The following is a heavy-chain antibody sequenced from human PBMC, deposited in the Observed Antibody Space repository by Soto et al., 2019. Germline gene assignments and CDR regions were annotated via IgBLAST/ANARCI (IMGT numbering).Heavy chain of an antibody. D-gene: IGHD2-21*02. CDR1: GFTFSPYT. J-gene: IGHJ4*02. CDR3: ARGGGFCGADCYKGGIDY. Sequence: QPGGSLRLSCAASGFTFSPYTMHWVRQTPGKGLEWVAVISYDGSDKNYADSVRGRFTISRDNSKNTLLLQMNSLRAEDTALYYCARGGGFCGADCYKGGIDYWGQGALVTVSS. CDR2: ISYDGSDK. V-gene: IGHV3-30-3*01.